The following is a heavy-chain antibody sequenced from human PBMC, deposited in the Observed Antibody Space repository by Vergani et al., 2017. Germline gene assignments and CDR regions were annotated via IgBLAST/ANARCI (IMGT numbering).Heavy chain of an antibody. V-gene: IGHV3-15*01. Sequence: EVQLVESGGGLVKPGGSLRLSCAASGFTFSNAWMSWVRQAPGKGLEWVGRIKSKTDGGTTDYAAPAKGRFTISRDDSKNTLYLQMNSLRADDTAVYYCARGYCTNSICRGKVDSWGQGTLVTVSS. D-gene: IGHD2-8*01. CDR3: ARGYCTNSICRGKVDS. CDR2: IKSKTDGGTT. J-gene: IGHJ4*02. CDR1: GFTFSNAW.